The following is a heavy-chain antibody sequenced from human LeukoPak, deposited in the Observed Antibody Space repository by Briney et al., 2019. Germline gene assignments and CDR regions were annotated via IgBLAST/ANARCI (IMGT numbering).Heavy chain of an antibody. V-gene: IGHV4-59*08. Sequence: SETLSLTCTVSGGSLNPYYWSWIRQPPAKGLEWIGYIHYSGSTNYNPSLKSRVTMSVDTSRDQFSLKLSSVTAADTALYYCARHDPVISKIVGERALDIWGQGTMVTVSS. CDR3: ARHDPVISKIVGERALDI. CDR2: IHYSGST. D-gene: IGHD3-22*01. CDR1: GGSLNPYY. J-gene: IGHJ3*02.